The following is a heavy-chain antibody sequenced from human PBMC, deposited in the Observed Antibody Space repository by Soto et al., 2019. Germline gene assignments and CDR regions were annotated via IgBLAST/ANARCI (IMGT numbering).Heavy chain of an antibody. CDR2: ISSSGSDT. CDR1: GFTFSDYY. V-gene: IGHV3-11*05. D-gene: IGHD5-12*01. CDR3: ARSLRGYSGYSGY. Sequence: QVQLVESGGGLVKPGGCLRLSCAASGFTFSDYYMSWIRQAPGKGLEWVSYISSSGSDTNYADSVKGRFTVTRDNAKNSLYLKMNSLRAEDTAVYYCARSLRGYSGYSGYWGQGTLVTVSS. J-gene: IGHJ4*02.